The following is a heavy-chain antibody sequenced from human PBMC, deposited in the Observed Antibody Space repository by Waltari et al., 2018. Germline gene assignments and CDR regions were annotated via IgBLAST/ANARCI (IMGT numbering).Heavy chain of an antibody. V-gene: IGHV4-38-2*01. J-gene: IGHJ5*02. CDR3: ARGRIRGSGTLNWFDP. Sequence: QVQLQESGPGLVKPSETLSLTCAVSGYSISSGYYWGWIRQPPGKGLEWIGSIYQSGRTYSNPSLKSRVTISVDTAKNQFSLKLSSVTAADTAVYYCARGRIRGSGTLNWFDPWGQGTLVTVSS. CDR2: IYQSGRT. CDR1: GYSISSGYY. D-gene: IGHD3-10*01.